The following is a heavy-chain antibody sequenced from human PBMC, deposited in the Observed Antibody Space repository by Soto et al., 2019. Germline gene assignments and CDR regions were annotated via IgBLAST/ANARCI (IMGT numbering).Heavy chain of an antibody. Sequence: QVQLVQSGAEVKKPGASVKVSCKASGYTFSDYDISWVRPAPGQGLEWMGWISTNNGNTDHAQKLQGRVTMTTDTSTTTAYMELRSLRSDDTAVYYCGRVTIAVAGWAFDYWGQGTLVTVSS. CDR2: ISTNNGNT. D-gene: IGHD6-19*01. CDR3: GRVTIAVAGWAFDY. CDR1: GYTFSDYD. V-gene: IGHV1-18*04. J-gene: IGHJ4*02.